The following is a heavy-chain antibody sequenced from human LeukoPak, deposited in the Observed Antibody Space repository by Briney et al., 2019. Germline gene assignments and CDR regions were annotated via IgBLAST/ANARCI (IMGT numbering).Heavy chain of an antibody. CDR3: TRESGSYHGNDY. Sequence: ASVKVSCKASGYTFTGYYMHWVRQAPGQGLEWMGRINPNNGATNYAQKLQGRVTITGDTSISTAYMELSSLRSGDTAVYYCTRESGSYHGNDYWGQGTLVTVSS. D-gene: IGHD1-26*01. CDR2: INPNNGAT. CDR1: GYTFTGYY. J-gene: IGHJ4*02. V-gene: IGHV1-2*06.